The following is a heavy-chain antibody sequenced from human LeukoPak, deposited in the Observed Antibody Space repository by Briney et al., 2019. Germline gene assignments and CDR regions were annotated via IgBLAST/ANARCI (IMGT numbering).Heavy chain of an antibody. CDR1: GSTFSSYA. V-gene: IGHV3-30-3*01. J-gene: IGHJ3*02. Sequence: PGGSLRLSCAASGSTFSSYARNWVRQAPGKGLEWLAVISYDGSNKYYADSVKGRFTISRDNSKNTLYLQMNSLRAEDTAVYYCARAWGWLQLGGAFDIWGQGTMVTVSS. D-gene: IGHD5-24*01. CDR3: ARAWGWLQLGGAFDI. CDR2: ISYDGSNK.